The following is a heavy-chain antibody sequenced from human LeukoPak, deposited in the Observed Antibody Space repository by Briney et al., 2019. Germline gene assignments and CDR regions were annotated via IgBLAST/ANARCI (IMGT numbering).Heavy chain of an antibody. Sequence: PGGSLRLSCAASGFTVSSNYMSWVRQAPGKGLEWVSVIYSGGSTYYADSVKGRFTISRDNSKNTLYLQMNSLRAEDTAVYYCAKDLISGWYFSQGLDYWGQGTLVTVSS. CDR1: GFTVSSNY. CDR3: AKDLISGWYFSQGLDY. V-gene: IGHV3-53*01. J-gene: IGHJ4*02. D-gene: IGHD6-19*01. CDR2: IYSGGST.